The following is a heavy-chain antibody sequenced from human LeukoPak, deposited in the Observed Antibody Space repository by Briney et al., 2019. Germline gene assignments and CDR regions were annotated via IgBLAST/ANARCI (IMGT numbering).Heavy chain of an antibody. CDR1: GFTFSSYA. CDR2: IGTDGYS. D-gene: IGHD4-23*01. CDR3: ARGTIGGNPASAY. J-gene: IGHJ4*02. Sequence: GGSLRLSCAASGFTFSSYAMSWVRQAPGKGLEWVSSIGTDGYSYSAVSVKGRFTISRDNAKSTLYLQMDSLTVEDTALYYCARGTIGGNPASAYWGQGTLVTVSS. V-gene: IGHV3-21*06.